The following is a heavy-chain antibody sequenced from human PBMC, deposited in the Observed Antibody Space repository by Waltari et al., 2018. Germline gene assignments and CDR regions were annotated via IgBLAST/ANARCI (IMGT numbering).Heavy chain of an antibody. Sequence: QVQLQESGPGLVKPSETLSLTCTVSGGSISSYYWSWIRQPPGKGLEWIGYIYYSGSTNYNPALKSRVTISVDTSKNQLSLKLSSVTAADTAVYYCARGGSSSSPNFDLWGRGTLVTVSS. CDR2: IYYSGST. CDR3: ARGGSSSSPNFDL. D-gene: IGHD6-6*01. J-gene: IGHJ2*01. V-gene: IGHV4-59*01. CDR1: GGSISSYY.